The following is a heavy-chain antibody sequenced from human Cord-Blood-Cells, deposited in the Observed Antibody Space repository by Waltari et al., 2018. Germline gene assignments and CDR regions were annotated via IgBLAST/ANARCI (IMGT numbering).Heavy chain of an antibody. D-gene: IGHD1-26*01. CDR2: ISYDGSNK. V-gene: IGHV3-30-3*01. CDR1: GFTFSSYA. Sequence: QVQLVEAGGGVVQPGRSLRLSCAASGFTFSSYAMHWLRQAPGKGLEWVAVISYDGSNKYYADSVKGRFTISRDNSKNTLYLQMNSLRAEDTAVYYCASLYSGSLFDYWGQGTLVTVSS. J-gene: IGHJ4*02. CDR3: ASLYSGSLFDY.